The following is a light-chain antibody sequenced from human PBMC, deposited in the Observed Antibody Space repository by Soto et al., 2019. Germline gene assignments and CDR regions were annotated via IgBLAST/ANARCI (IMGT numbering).Light chain of an antibody. CDR2: KVT. CDR1: SSDVGGYNY. V-gene: IGLV2-8*01. J-gene: IGLJ2*01. Sequence: QSVLTQPPSASGSPGQSVTISCTGTSSDVGGYNYVSWYQQHPGKAPKLMINKVTKRPSGVLHRFSGSKSANTASLTVSGLQAEDEADYYCSSHAGSNNFERVFGGGTKLTVL. CDR3: SSHAGSNNFERV.